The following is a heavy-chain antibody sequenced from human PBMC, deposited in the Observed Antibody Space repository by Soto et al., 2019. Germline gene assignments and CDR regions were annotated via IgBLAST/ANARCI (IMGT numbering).Heavy chain of an antibody. CDR2: IIPIFGTA. V-gene: IGHV1-69*12. CDR3: ARDQPSGAVAGMQY. J-gene: IGHJ4*02. D-gene: IGHD6-19*01. CDR1: GGTFSSYA. Sequence: QVQLVQSGAEVKKPGSSVKVSCKASGGTFSSYAISWVRQAPGQGLEWMGGIIPIFGTANYAQKFQGRVTSTADESTSTAYMGLSCLRSEDTAVYYCARDQPSGAVAGMQYWGQGTLVTVSS.